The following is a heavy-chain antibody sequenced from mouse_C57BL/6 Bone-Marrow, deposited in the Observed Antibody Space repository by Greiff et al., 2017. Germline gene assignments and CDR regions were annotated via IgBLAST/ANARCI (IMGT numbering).Heavy chain of an antibody. V-gene: IGHV1-52*01. J-gene: IGHJ3*01. Sequence: VQLKQPAAELVRSGSSVLLSSKAPGYTFTRLWMHRVKQRPIQGLAWIGNIDPSDSETHSNLKFKYKATLAVDQSSSTAYMQLSSLTSEDSAVYYCAREDSSGYSFAYCAMETLV. CDR1: GYTFTRLW. CDR2: IDPSDSET. CDR3: AREDSSGYSFAY. D-gene: IGHD3-2*02.